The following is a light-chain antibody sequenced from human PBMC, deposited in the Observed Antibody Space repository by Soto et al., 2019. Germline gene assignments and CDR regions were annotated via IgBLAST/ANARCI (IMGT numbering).Light chain of an antibody. CDR1: QGINNY. V-gene: IGKV1-13*02. Sequence: IQMTQSPSTLSASVGDRVTITCRSSQGINNYLNWYQQKPGKAPKLLIYDASSLESGVPSRFSGSGSGTDFTLTISSLQPEDFATYYCQQLNSYPQTFGQGTKVDIK. CDR2: DAS. CDR3: QQLNSYPQT. J-gene: IGKJ1*01.